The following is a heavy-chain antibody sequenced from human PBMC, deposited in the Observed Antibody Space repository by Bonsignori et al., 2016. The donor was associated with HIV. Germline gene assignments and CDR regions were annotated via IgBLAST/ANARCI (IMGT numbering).Heavy chain of an antibody. CDR3: ASVSRGTMDDY. Sequence: WVRQAPGQGLEWMGWISAYSGHTKYAQKIQGRVTMTTDTSTNTVYMELRNLRFDDTAVYYCASVSRGTMDDYWGRGNPGHRLL. D-gene: IGHD4/OR15-4a*01. CDR2: ISAYSGHT. V-gene: IGHV1-18*01. J-gene: IGHJ4*02.